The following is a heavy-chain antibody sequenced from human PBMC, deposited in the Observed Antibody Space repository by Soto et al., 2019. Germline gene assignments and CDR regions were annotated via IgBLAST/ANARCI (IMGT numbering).Heavy chain of an antibody. V-gene: IGHV3-30*18. D-gene: IGHD6-19*01. Sequence: QVQLVEYGGGVVQPGRSLRLSCAASGFTFSSYGMHWVRQAPGKGLEWVAVISYDGSNKYYADSVKGRFTISRDNSKNTLYLQMNSLRAEDTAVYYCAKDYSSGWVDYWGQGTLVTVSS. CDR3: AKDYSSGWVDY. CDR2: ISYDGSNK. CDR1: GFTFSSYG. J-gene: IGHJ4*02.